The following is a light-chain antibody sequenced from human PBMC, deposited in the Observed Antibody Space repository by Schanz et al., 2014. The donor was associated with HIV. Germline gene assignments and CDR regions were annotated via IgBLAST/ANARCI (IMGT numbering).Light chain of an antibody. J-gene: IGKJ2*01. Sequence: EFVLTQSPGTLSLSPGERAALSCRASQSINNNLAWYQQKPGQAPRLLIYGASTRATDIPARFSGSGSGTEFTLTISSLQSEDFAVYYCQQSNKWPYTFGQGTKLEIK. V-gene: IGKV3-15*01. CDR3: QQSNKWPYT. CDR2: GAS. CDR1: QSINNN.